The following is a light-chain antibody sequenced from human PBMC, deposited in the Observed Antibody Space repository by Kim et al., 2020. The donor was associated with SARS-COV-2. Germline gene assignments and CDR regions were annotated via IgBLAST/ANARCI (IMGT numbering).Light chain of an antibody. V-gene: IGLV1-44*01. CDR1: SSNIGSNT. J-gene: IGLJ3*02. CDR2: NNN. Sequence: QSALTQPPSASGTPGQRVTVSCSGSSSNIGSNTVNWYQQLPGTAPKLLIYNNNQRPSGVPDRFSGSKSGTSASLAFSGLQSDDEANYYCATWDDTLNGPVFGGGTQLTVL. CDR3: ATWDDTLNGPV.